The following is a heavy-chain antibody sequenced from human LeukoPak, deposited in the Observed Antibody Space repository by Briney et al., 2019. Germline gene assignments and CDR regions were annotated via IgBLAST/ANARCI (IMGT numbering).Heavy chain of an antibody. J-gene: IGHJ3*02. CDR1: GGSISSGDYY. Sequence: SETLSLTCTVSGGSISSGDYYWSWIRQPPGKGLEWIGYIYYSGSTYYNPSLKSRVTISVDTSKNQFSLKLSSVTAADTAVYYCARGATSLDAFDIWGQGTVVTVSS. CDR3: ARGATSLDAFDI. V-gene: IGHV4-30-4*08. CDR2: IYYSGST. D-gene: IGHD4-11*01.